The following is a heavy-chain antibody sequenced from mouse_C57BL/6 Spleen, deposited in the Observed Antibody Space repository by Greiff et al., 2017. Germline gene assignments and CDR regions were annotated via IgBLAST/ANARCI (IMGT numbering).Heavy chain of an antibody. J-gene: IGHJ2*01. CDR1: GFTFSHYG. Sequence: EVHLVESGGGLVKPGGSLKLSCAASGFTFSHYGMHWVRQAPEKGLEWVAYISSGSSTIYYADTVKGRFTISRDNAKNTLFLQMTSLRSEDTAMYYCARRTTVVASLDYWGQGTTLTVSS. CDR3: ARRTTVVASLDY. D-gene: IGHD1-1*01. CDR2: ISSGSSTI. V-gene: IGHV5-17*01.